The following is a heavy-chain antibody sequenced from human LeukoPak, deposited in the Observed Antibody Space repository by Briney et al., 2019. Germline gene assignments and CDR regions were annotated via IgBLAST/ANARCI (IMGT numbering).Heavy chain of an antibody. Sequence: GGSLRLSCVASGFTLSSYAMSWVRQGPGKGPEWVSAISGSGFSIYYADSVKGRFTISRDNSKNTLYLQMNSLRVEDTAVYYCAKGLVAGIRPFDYWGQGTLVTVSS. CDR3: AKGLVAGIRPFDY. J-gene: IGHJ4*02. CDR2: ISGSGFSI. D-gene: IGHD6-19*01. V-gene: IGHV3-23*01. CDR1: GFTLSSYA.